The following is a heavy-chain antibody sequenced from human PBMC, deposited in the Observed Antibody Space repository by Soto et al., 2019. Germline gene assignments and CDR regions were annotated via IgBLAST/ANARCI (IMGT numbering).Heavy chain of an antibody. CDR1: GGSISSDDYY. V-gene: IGHV4-30-4*01. CDR3: ARQMPTSYWYFDL. Sequence: QVQLQESGPVLLKPSQTLSLTCTVSGGSISSDDYYWSWIRQPPGKGLEWIGLIYYSGTTYYNPSLKSRLTISVDTSKNQLSLKLSSVTAADTAVYYCARQMPTSYWYFDLWGRGTLVTVSS. J-gene: IGHJ2*01. D-gene: IGHD2-2*01. CDR2: IYYSGTT.